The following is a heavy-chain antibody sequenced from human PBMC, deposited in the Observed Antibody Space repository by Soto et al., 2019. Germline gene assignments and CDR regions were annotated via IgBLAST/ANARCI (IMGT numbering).Heavy chain of an antibody. CDR2: INPSGGST. J-gene: IGHJ6*02. CDR3: ARDQSSSSWYETGSGYYYYYYGMDV. V-gene: IGHV1-46*01. CDR1: GYTFTSYY. D-gene: IGHD6-13*01. Sequence: ASVKVSCKASGYTFTSYYMHWVRQAPGQGLEWMGIINPSGGSTSYAQKFQGRVTMTRDTSTSTVYMELSSLRSEDTAVYYWARDQSSSSWYETGSGYYYYYYGMDVGGQGTTVTVSS.